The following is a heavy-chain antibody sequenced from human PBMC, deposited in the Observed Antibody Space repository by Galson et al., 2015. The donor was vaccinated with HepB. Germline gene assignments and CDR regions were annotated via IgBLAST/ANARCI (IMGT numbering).Heavy chain of an antibody. CDR3: ARLPAGYSSGWYYFDY. Sequence: ETLSLTCTVSGGSISSYYWSWIRQPPGKGLEWIGYIYYSGSTNYNPSLKSRVTISVDTSKNQFSLKLSSVTAADTAVYYCARLPAGYSSGWYYFDYWGQGTLVTVSS. CDR2: IYYSGST. J-gene: IGHJ4*02. CDR1: GGSISSYY. D-gene: IGHD6-19*01. V-gene: IGHV4-59*08.